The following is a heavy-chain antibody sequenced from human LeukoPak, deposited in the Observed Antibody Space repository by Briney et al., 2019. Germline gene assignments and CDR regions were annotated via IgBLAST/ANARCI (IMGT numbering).Heavy chain of an antibody. J-gene: IGHJ4*02. D-gene: IGHD5-12*01. V-gene: IGHV4-59*01. CDR3: AGGGYDLDY. CDR1: GGSISSYY. Sequence: SETLSFTCTVSGGSISSYYWSWIRQPPGKGLEWIGYICYSGSTNYNPSLKSRVTISVDTSKNQFSLKLSSVTAADTAVYYCAGGGYDLDYWGQGTLVTVSS. CDR2: ICYSGST.